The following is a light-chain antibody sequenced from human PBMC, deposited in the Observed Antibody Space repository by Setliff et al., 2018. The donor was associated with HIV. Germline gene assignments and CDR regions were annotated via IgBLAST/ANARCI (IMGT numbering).Light chain of an antibody. J-gene: IGLJ1*01. V-gene: IGLV1-40*01. Sequence: GQRLTISCTGSSSNIGARFSVHWYQHLPGAAPKLLIYDDNNRPSGVPDRFSGSKSGTSASLAITGLQAEDEADYYCQSYDSSLTGYVFGTGTKVTVL. CDR3: QSYDSSLTGYV. CDR1: SSNIGARFS. CDR2: DDN.